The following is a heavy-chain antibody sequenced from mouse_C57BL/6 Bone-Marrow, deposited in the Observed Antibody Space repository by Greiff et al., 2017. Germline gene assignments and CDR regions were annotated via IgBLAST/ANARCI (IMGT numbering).Heavy chain of an antibody. D-gene: IGHD2-1*01. J-gene: IGHJ1*03. Sequence: QVQLQQSGAELARPGASVKLSCTASGYTFTSYGISWVKQRTGQGLEWIGEIYPRSGNTYYNEKFKGKATLTADKSSSTAYMELRSLTSEDSAVYFCARHGNYWYFDVWGTGTTVTVSS. CDR2: IYPRSGNT. CDR3: ARHGNYWYFDV. CDR1: GYTFTSYG. V-gene: IGHV1-81*01.